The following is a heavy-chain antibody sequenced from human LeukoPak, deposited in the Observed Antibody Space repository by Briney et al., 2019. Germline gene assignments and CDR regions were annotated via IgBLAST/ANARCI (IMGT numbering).Heavy chain of an antibody. CDR3: ARDPTTVTTIFDS. D-gene: IGHD4-17*01. Sequence: PSETLSLTCTVSGVSISAYYWSWIRQPAGKGLEWIGRIYPGESIYASENTNYNPSLKSRVSMSGDTSKNQVSLKLRSVTAADTAVYYCARDPTTVTTIFDSWGQGTLVTVSS. J-gene: IGHJ4*02. V-gene: IGHV4-4*07. CDR1: GVSISAYY. CDR2: IYPGESIYASENT.